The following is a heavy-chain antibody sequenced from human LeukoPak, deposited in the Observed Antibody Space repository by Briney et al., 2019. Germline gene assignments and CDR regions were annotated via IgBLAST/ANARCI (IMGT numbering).Heavy chain of an antibody. CDR3: AINSHCGDYTFDY. Sequence: PSQTLSLTCAVYGASFSGYYWSWIRQSPGKGLEWIGEINHSGSTNYNPSLKSRVTISVDTSKNQFSLKLSSVTAAHTAVYYCAINSHCGDYTFDYWGQGTLVTVSS. CDR2: INHSGST. CDR1: GASFSGYY. J-gene: IGHJ4*02. D-gene: IGHD4-17*01. V-gene: IGHV4-34*01.